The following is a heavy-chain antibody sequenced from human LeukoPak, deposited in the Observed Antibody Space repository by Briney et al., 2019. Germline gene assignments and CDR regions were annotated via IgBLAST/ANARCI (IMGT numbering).Heavy chain of an antibody. D-gene: IGHD3-16*02. CDR3: ARGIVSHYYYYMDV. J-gene: IGHJ6*03. Sequence: GASVKVSCKASGYTFSSYDINWVRQATGQGLEWMGWMNPNSGNTGYAQKFQGRVTMTRNTSISTAYMELSSLRSEDTAVYYCARGIVSHYYYYMDVWGKGTTVTVSS. CDR1: GYTFSSYD. V-gene: IGHV1-8*01. CDR2: MNPNSGNT.